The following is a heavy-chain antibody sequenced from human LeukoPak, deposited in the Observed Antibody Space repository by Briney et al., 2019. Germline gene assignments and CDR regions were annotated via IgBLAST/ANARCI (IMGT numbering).Heavy chain of an antibody. J-gene: IGHJ6*02. CDR1: GFTFSSYA. CDR2: IDSSSSYI. CDR3: AKDRGPYGAYGMDV. V-gene: IGHV3-21*01. Sequence: GGSLRLSCAASGFTFSSYAMNWVRQAPGKGLEWVSSIDSSSSYIYYADSVKGRFTISRANAKNSLFLQMNSLRAEDTAVYYCAKDRGPYGAYGMDVWGQGITVTVSS. D-gene: IGHD4/OR15-4a*01.